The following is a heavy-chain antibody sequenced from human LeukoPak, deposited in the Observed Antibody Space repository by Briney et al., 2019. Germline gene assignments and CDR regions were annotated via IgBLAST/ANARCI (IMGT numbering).Heavy chain of an antibody. CDR2: ISYDGSNK. CDR1: GFTFSSYE. Sequence: GGSLRLSCAASGFTFSSYEMNWVRQAPGKGLEWVAVISYDGSNKYYADSVKGRFTISRDNSKNTLYLQMNSLRAEDTAVYYCAKGDRVTMVRGANYYYYYGMDVWGQGTTVTVSS. D-gene: IGHD3-10*01. J-gene: IGHJ6*02. V-gene: IGHV3-30*18. CDR3: AKGDRVTMVRGANYYYYYGMDV.